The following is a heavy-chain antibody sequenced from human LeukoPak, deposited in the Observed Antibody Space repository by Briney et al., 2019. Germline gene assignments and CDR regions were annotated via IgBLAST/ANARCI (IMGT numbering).Heavy chain of an antibody. CDR2: ISGDGGST. D-gene: IGHD6-19*01. J-gene: IGHJ1*01. V-gene: IGHV3-43*02. CDR3: AKDIAAYSSGWYGSGFFQH. Sequence: VRQVTKKKMEWVSLISGDGGSTYYADSVKGRFTISRDNSKNSLYLQMNSLRTEDTALYYCAKDIAAYSSGWYGSGFFQHWGQGTLVTVSS.